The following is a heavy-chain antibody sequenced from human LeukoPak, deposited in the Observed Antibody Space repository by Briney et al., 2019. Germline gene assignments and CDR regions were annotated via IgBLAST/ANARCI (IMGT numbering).Heavy chain of an antibody. D-gene: IGHD2-2*01. CDR2: INNSGST. J-gene: IGHJ5*02. Sequence: SETLSLTCAVYGESFSGYYWSWIRQPPGKGLEWVGEINNSGSTNYNPSLKRRVTISIDKSKNQLSQKLIYVTAADTAVYYCARVPVNIVVLPAANGGWFDPWGQGTLVTVSS. CDR3: ARVPVNIVVLPAANGGWFDP. V-gene: IGHV4-34*01. CDR1: GESFSGYY.